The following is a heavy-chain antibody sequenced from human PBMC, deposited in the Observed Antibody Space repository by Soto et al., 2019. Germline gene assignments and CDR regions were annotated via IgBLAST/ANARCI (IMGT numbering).Heavy chain of an antibody. CDR2: INHSGST. D-gene: IGHD2-8*01. CDR3: ARANIVLMVYADDYYYYGMDV. V-gene: IGHV4-34*01. Sequence: QVQLQQWGAGLLKPSETLSLTCAVYGGSFSGYYWSWIRQPPGKGLEWIGEINHSGSTNYNPSLKSRVTISVDTSTNQFSLKLSSVTAADTAVYYCARANIVLMVYADDYYYYGMDVWGQGTTVTVSS. CDR1: GGSFSGYY. J-gene: IGHJ6*02.